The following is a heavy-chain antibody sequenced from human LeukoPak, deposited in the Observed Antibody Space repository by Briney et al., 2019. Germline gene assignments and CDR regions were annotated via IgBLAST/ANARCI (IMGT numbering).Heavy chain of an antibody. CDR1: GYTFTGYY. J-gene: IGHJ3*02. CDR3: ATVEVVVPAAIPSDAFDI. Sequence: ASVKVSCKASGYTFTGYYMHWVRQAPGQGLEWMGWINPNSGGTNYAQKFQGRVTMTEDTSTDTAYMELSSLRSEDTAVYYCATVEVVVPAAIPSDAFDIWGQGTMVTVSS. CDR2: INPNSGGT. D-gene: IGHD2-2*02. V-gene: IGHV1-2*02.